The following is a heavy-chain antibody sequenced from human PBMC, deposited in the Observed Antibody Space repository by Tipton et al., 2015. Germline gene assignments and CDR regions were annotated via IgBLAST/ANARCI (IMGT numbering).Heavy chain of an antibody. D-gene: IGHD1-1*01. CDR1: GGSISGSDDY. CDR2: ISNSGTS. CDR3: ARRIALERLPAHWFDP. V-gene: IGHV4-39*01. Sequence: TLSLTCIVSGGSISGSDDYWDWIRQPPGKGLEWIGSISNSGTSYYSPSLKSRLTISVDTAANQFYLSLRSVTAADTAMYYCARRIALERLPAHWFDPRGPGALVTASS. J-gene: IGHJ5*02.